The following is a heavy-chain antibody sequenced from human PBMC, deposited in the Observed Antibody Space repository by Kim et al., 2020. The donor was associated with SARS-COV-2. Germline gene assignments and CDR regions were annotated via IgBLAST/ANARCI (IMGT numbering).Heavy chain of an antibody. D-gene: IGHD2-21*01. V-gene: IGHV3-21*01. Sequence: GGSLRLSCAASGFTFGSSRMSWVRQAPGKGLELVSSITSSSTYTYYIDSVKGRFTISRDNAKNSLYLQMNSLRVEDTAVYYCARGLIGPPEVGAFDIWGQGTMVTVSS. CDR1: GFTFGSSR. CDR3: ARGLIGPPEVGAFDI. CDR2: ITSSSTYT. J-gene: IGHJ3*02.